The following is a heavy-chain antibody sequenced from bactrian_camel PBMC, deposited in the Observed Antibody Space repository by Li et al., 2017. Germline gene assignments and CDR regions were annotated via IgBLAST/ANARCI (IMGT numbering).Heavy chain of an antibody. Sequence: HVQLVESGGGSEQAGGSLKLSCKVSGYSISDNCLGWYRQAPGKEREGVARFYEPGGVSYVADPAKGRFTSSRDSAKNMVYLQMNSLKPEDTAVYYCVRDLFLWEDYKERDDWGQGTQVTVS. CDR2: FYEPGGVS. CDR3: VRDLFLWEDYKERDD. V-gene: IGHV3S54*01. CDR1: GYSISDNC. J-gene: IGHJ4*01. D-gene: IGHD2*01.